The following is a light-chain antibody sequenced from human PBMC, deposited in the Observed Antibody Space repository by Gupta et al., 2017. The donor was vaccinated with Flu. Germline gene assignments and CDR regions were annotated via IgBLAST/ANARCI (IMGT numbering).Light chain of an antibody. CDR2: RDY. CDR1: SSNIGAGYY. Sequence: QSMLTQPPSESGAPGQRVTIPCTGNSSNIGAGYYVHWYQQLPRTAPKLLIYRDYNRPSGVPDRFSGSKSGTSASLAINGLQAEDEADYYCQSKDTSLGGGVFGGGTKVTVL. CDR3: QSKDTSLGGGV. J-gene: IGLJ3*02. V-gene: IGLV1-40*01.